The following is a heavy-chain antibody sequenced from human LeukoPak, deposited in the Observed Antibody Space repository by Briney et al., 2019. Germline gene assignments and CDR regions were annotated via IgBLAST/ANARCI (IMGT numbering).Heavy chain of an antibody. D-gene: IGHD5-24*01. Sequence: PGGSLRLSCAASGLTFSRYAMSWVRQAPGKGLEWVSTISGSGGGTYNADSVKGRFTISRDNSQNTLYLRMNSLRAEDTAIYYCAKTGTDDGYSIYFERWGQGTLVTVSS. CDR3: AKTGTDDGYSIYFER. CDR2: ISGSGGGT. V-gene: IGHV3-23*01. CDR1: GLTFSRYA. J-gene: IGHJ4*02.